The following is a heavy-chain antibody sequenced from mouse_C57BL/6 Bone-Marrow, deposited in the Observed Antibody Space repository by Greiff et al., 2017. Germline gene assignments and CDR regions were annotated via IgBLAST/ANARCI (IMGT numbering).Heavy chain of an antibody. CDR1: GYSFTDYN. Sequence: VQLKESGPELVKPGASVKISCKASGYSFTDYNMNWVKQSNGKSLEWIGVINPNYGTTSSNQKFKGKATLTVDQSSSTAYMQLNSLTSDDSAVYYCSPDLLRHAMDYWGQGTSVTVSS. V-gene: IGHV1-39*01. J-gene: IGHJ4*01. CDR3: SPDLLRHAMDY. CDR2: INPNYGTT. D-gene: IGHD2-1*01.